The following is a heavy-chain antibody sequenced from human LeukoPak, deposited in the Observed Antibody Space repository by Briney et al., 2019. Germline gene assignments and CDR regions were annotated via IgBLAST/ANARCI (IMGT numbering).Heavy chain of an antibody. J-gene: IGHJ4*02. CDR2: ISYDGSNK. V-gene: IGHV3-30*18. CDR1: GFTFSSYG. Sequence: PGRSLRLSCAASGFTFSSYGMHWVRQAPGKGLEWVAVISYDGSNKYYADSVKGRFSISRDNSKNTLYLQMNSLRAEDTSVYYWAKVRNSGRYWFDYWGQGTLVTVSS. D-gene: IGHD1-26*01. CDR3: AKVRNSGRYWFDY.